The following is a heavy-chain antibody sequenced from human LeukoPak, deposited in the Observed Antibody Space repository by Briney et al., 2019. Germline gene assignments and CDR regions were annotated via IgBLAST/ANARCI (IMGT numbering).Heavy chain of an antibody. V-gene: IGHV3-30*03. D-gene: IGHD3-3*01. Sequence: GGSLRLSCAASGFTFSSYGMHWVRQAPGKGLEWVAVISYDGSNKYYADSVKGRFTISRDNSKNTLYLQMNSLRAEDTAVYYCARDVPKPTYYDFWSGYYNNWFDPWGQGTLVTVSS. J-gene: IGHJ5*02. CDR1: GFTFSSYG. CDR2: ISYDGSNK. CDR3: ARDVPKPTYYDFWSGYYNNWFDP.